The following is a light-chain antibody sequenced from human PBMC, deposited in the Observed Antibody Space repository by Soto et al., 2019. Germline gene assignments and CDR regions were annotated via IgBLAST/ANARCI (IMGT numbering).Light chain of an antibody. CDR2: SAS. CDR3: LQHSDYPFT. CDR1: QGIRDA. J-gene: IGKJ2*01. V-gene: IGKV1-17*01. Sequence: DIQMTQSPSSLSASIGDRVTITCRASQGIRDALGWYHQKPGKVPKRLIYSASSLQNGVPSRFSGSGSETVFTLTISSRQPEDFATYFCLQHSDYPFTFGHGTRLEI.